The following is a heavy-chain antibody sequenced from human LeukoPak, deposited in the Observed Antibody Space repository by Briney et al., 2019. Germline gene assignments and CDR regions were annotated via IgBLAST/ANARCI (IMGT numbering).Heavy chain of an antibody. CDR1: GYTFTSYG. D-gene: IGHD3-22*01. J-gene: IGHJ4*02. Sequence: GASVNVSCKASGYTFTSYGISWVRQAPGQGLEWMGWISAYNGNTNYAQKLQGRVTMTTDTSTSTAYMELRSLRSDDTAVYYCARDRLYDSSGYYYDFWLVDYFDYWGQGTLVTVSS. CDR2: ISAYNGNT. CDR3: ARDRLYDSSGYYYDFWLVDYFDY. V-gene: IGHV1-18*01.